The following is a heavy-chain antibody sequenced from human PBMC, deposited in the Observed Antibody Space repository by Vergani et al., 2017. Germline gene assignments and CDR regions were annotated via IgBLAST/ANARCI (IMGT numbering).Heavy chain of an antibody. Sequence: QVQLVESGGGVVQPGTSLRLSCVVSGFALNRHAMYWVRQAPGKGLEWVVGISLDGTNEYYPDLVKDRFTISRDIAKNTLYLQVRSLRLEDTGVYHCVRDRGLCAGGRCYTEAWDYWGQGTPVTVSS. V-gene: IGHV3-30-3*01. D-gene: IGHD2-2*02. J-gene: IGHJ4*02. CDR1: GFALNRHA. CDR2: ISLDGTNE. CDR3: VRDRGLCAGGRCYTEAWDY.